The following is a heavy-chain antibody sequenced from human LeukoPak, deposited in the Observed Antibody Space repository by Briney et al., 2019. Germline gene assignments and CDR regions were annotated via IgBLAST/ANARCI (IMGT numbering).Heavy chain of an antibody. CDR2: IKPDGSEK. Sequence: PGGSLRLSCAASGFTFSNYWMTWVRQAPGKGLEWVAIIKPDGSEKYYVDSVKGRFTISRDNAENSLFLQMNGLRPEDTAVFYCARGQYTDGLSYWGQGTLVTVSS. V-gene: IGHV3-7*03. CDR1: GFTFSNYW. CDR3: ARGQYTDGLSY. J-gene: IGHJ4*02. D-gene: IGHD5-24*01.